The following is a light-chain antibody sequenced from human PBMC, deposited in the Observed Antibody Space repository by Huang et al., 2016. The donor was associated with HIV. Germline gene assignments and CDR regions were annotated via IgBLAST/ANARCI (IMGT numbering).Light chain of an antibody. CDR3: LQSYSTPL. V-gene: IGKV1-39*01. Sequence: DIQMTQSPSSLSASVGDRVTITCRARQSISNYLNWYQQKPGKAPKLLIYAASSLQSGVPSRFSGSGSGTDFTLTISSLQPEDFATYYCLQSYSTPLFGPGTKVDMK. CDR1: QSISNY. J-gene: IGKJ3*01. CDR2: AAS.